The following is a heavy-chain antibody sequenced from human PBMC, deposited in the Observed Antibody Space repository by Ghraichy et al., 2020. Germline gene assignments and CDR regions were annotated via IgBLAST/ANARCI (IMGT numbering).Heavy chain of an antibody. CDR2: IKGDGSEI. D-gene: IGHD3-22*01. J-gene: IGHJ4*02. CDR1: GFIFSNSW. V-gene: IGHV3-7*01. Sequence: GGSLRLSCVVSGFIFSNSWMSWVRQTPGKGLEWVANIKGDGSEIYYVDSVKGRFTISRDNAKNSLNLQMNSLRAEDTAVYYCARLIDRAPDYWGQGTLVTVSS. CDR3: ARLIDRAPDY.